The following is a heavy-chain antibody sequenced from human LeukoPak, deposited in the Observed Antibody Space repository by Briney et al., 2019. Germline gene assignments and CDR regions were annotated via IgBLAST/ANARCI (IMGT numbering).Heavy chain of an antibody. CDR2: IYYSGST. Sequence: PSETLSLTCTASGGSISSYYWSWIRQPPGKGLEWIGYIYYSGSTNYNPSLKSRVTISVDTSKNQFSLKLSSVTAADTAVYYCARGMVRGVYYYMDVWGKGTTVTVSS. V-gene: IGHV4-59*01. J-gene: IGHJ6*03. D-gene: IGHD3-10*01. CDR3: ARGMVRGVYYYMDV. CDR1: GGSISSYY.